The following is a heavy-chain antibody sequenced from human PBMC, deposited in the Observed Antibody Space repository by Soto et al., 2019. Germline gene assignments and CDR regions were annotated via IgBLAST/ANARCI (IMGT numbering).Heavy chain of an antibody. CDR2: IYPGDSDT. V-gene: IGHV5-51*01. D-gene: IGHD3-10*01. Sequence: RGESLKISCKGSGYSFTSYWIGWVRQMPGKGLEWMGIIYPGDSDTRYSPSFQGQVTISADKSISTAYLQWSSLKASDTAMYYCARRGTPIYGSASSPHTNDYYYYYGMDVWGQGTTVTVSS. J-gene: IGHJ6*02. CDR1: GYSFTSYW. CDR3: ARRGTPIYGSASSPHTNDYYYYYGMDV.